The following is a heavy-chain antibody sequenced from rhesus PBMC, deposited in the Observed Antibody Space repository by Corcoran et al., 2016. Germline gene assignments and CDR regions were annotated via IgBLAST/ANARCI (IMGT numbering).Heavy chain of an antibody. J-gene: IGHJ4*01. CDR3: ARYKPIVGTTYFDY. CDR1: GGSVTSIY. V-gene: IGHV4-147*01. Sequence: QVQLQESGPGLVKPSETLSLTCAVSGGSVTSIYWSWVRQSPGKGLEWIGCIEGGIGTSYYTHSLTSRVTISIDTSKNHLSLKVNSVTAADTAVYYCARYKPIVGTTYFDYWGQGVLVTVSS. D-gene: IGHD1-14*01. CDR2: IEGGIGTS.